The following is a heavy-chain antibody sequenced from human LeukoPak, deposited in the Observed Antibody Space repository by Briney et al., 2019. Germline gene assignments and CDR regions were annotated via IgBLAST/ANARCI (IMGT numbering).Heavy chain of an antibody. V-gene: IGHV3-11*01. J-gene: IGHJ5*02. CDR3: ARGAGPLFDP. CDR2: ISNSGTTI. CDR1: GLTLTDHY. Sequence: PGEPPTPSYAATGLTLTDHYMSWIRNAQGKGLEWLSYISNSGTTIHYTDSVKGRFTISRDNAKNSLYLQMNRLRAEDTAVYYCARGAGPLFDPWGQGTLVTVSS.